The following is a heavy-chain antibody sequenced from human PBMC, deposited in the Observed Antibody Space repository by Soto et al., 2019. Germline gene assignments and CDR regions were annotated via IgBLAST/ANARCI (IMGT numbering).Heavy chain of an antibody. D-gene: IGHD3-10*01. CDR1: GFTFSSYG. Sequence: GGSLRLSCAASGFTFSSYGMHWVRQAPGKGLEWVAVIWYDGSNKYYADSVKGRFTISRDNSKNTLYLQMNSLRAEDTAVYYCARQVRDDLYAFDIWGQGTMVTVSS. V-gene: IGHV3-33*01. CDR3: ARQVRDDLYAFDI. CDR2: IWYDGSNK. J-gene: IGHJ3*02.